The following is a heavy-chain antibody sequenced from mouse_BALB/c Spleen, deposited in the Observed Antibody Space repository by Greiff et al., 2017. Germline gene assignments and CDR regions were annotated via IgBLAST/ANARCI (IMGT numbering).Heavy chain of an antibody. Sequence: EVMLVESGGGLVQPGGSLRLSCATSGFTFTDYYMSWVRQPPGKALEWLGFIRNKANGYTTEYSASVKGRFTISRDNSQSILYLQMNTLRAEDSATYYCSGSSYYFDYWGQGTTLTVSS. V-gene: IGHV7-3*02. CDR1: GFTFTDYY. CDR3: SGSSYYFDY. J-gene: IGHJ2*01. D-gene: IGHD1-1*01. CDR2: IRNKANGYTT.